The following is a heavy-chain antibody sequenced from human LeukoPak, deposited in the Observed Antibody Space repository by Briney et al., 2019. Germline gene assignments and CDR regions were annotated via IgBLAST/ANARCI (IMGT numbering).Heavy chain of an antibody. CDR2: IRYDGSNK. CDR3: AKERGWTAAFDI. CDR1: EFTFSSYG. V-gene: IGHV3-30*02. D-gene: IGHD6-19*01. J-gene: IGHJ3*02. Sequence: GGSLRLSCAASEFTFSSYGMHWVRQAPGKGLEWVAFIRYDGSNKYYADSVKGRFTISRDNSKNTLYLQMNSLRAEDTAVYYCAKERGWTAAFDIWGQGTMVTVSS.